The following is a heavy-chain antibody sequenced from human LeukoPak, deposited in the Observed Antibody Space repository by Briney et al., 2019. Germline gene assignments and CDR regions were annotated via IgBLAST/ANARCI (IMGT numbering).Heavy chain of an antibody. CDR3: ARDGNPWELLSLHFDY. J-gene: IGHJ4*02. D-gene: IGHD1-26*01. CDR2: ISSSSSTI. CDR1: GFTFSSYS. V-gene: IGHV3-48*02. Sequence: SGGSLRLSCAASGFTFSSYSMNWVRQAPGKGLEWVSYISSSSSTIYYADSVKGRFTISRDNAKNSLYLQMNSLRDEDTAVYYCARDGNPWELLSLHFDYWGQGTLVTVSS.